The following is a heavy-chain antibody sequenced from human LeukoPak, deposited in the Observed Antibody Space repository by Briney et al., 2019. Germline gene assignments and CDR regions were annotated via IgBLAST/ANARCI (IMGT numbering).Heavy chain of an antibody. Sequence: ASVKVSCKASGYTCTSYGISWVRQAPGQGLEWMGRISAYNGNTNYAQKLQGRVTMTTDTSTSTAYMELRSLRSDDTAVYYCARAPPRYYYDRSGYYSYWGQGTLVTVSS. V-gene: IGHV1-18*01. CDR3: ARAPPRYYYDRSGYYSY. CDR2: ISAYNGNT. CDR1: GYTCTSYG. D-gene: IGHD3-22*01. J-gene: IGHJ4*02.